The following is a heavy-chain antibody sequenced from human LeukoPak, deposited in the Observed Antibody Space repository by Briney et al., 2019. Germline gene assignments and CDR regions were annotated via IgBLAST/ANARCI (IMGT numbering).Heavy chain of an antibody. CDR2: IYSGGST. J-gene: IGHJ4*02. CDR3: AKDVNVGGDYFDY. CDR1: GFTVSSNY. D-gene: IGHD3-10*01. V-gene: IGHV3-66*02. Sequence: GGSLRLSCAASGFTVSSNYMSWVRQAPGKGLEWVSVIYSGGSTYYADSVKGRFTVPRDNSENTLYLQMNSLRAEDTAVYYCAKDVNVGGDYFDYWGQGTLVTVSS.